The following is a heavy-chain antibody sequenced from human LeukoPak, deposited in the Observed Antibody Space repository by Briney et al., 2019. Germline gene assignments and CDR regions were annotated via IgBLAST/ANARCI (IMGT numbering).Heavy chain of an antibody. CDR1: GYTFTSYD. CDR3: ARSWGGSSWYFYFDY. D-gene: IGHD6-13*01. V-gene: IGHV1-8*01. J-gene: IGHJ4*02. CDR2: MNPNSGNT. Sequence: ASVKVSCKASGYTFTSYDINWVRQATGQGLEWMGWMNPNSGNTGYAQKLQGRVTMTTDTSTSTAYMELRSLRSDDTAVYYCARSWGGSSWYFYFDYWGQGTLVTVSS.